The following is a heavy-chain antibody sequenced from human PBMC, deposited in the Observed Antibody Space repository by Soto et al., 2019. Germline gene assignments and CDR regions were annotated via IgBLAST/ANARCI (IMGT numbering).Heavy chain of an antibody. CDR2: TNPSNGGT. J-gene: IGHJ4*02. V-gene: IGHV1-2*02. CDR3: AREVGGGRQYYFDS. D-gene: IGHD3-16*01. Sequence: QVHLVQSGAEVKKPGASVKVSCKASGYTFTGYYIHWVRQAPGQGLEWMGWTNPSNGGTNYAQKFQGRVTMTRDTSLSTAYMELTTLRYDDTAVFYCAREVGGGRQYYFDSWGPGTLVTVSS. CDR1: GYTFTGYY.